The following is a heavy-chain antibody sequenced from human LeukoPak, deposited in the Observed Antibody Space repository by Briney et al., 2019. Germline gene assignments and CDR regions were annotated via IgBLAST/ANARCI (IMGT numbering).Heavy chain of an antibody. CDR3: AKDITVVNHYYFDY. Sequence: GGSLRLSCAASGFTFDANAMHGGRRAPGKGLQGVSGISWNRGSVGYADAVKGRFTISRDNAKNCLYLQMNSLRAEGTALYYCAKDITVVNHYYFDYWGQGTLVTVSS. CDR2: ISWNRGSV. J-gene: IGHJ4*02. CDR1: GFTFDANA. D-gene: IGHD2-21*01. V-gene: IGHV3-9*01.